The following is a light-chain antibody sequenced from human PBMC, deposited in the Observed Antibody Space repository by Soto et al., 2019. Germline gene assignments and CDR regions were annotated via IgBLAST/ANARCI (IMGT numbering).Light chain of an antibody. V-gene: IGKV1-6*01. CDR1: QAIRND. CDR3: QQYYSLPPP. J-gene: IGKJ1*01. CDR2: AAS. Sequence: AFQMTQSPSSLSAAIGDRLASTCRASQAIRNDLGWYQQKPGKAHKLLIYAASSLQSGVPSRFSGSGSGTHSRLTISTLQPDDFAPYYCQQYYSLPPPLGQGTKVDI.